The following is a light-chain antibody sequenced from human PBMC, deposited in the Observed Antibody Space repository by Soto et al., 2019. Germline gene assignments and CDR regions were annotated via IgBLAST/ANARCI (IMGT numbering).Light chain of an antibody. CDR3: CSYAGSDNFRV. CDR1: XXXXGGYDF. V-gene: IGLV2-11*01. CDR2: DVT. Sequence: QSALTQPRSVSGSPGQSVXXXXXXXXXXXGGYDFVSWYQQVPGKAPKLMIYDVTKRPSGVPDRFSGSKSGNTASLAISGLQTEDEADYYCCSYAGSDNFRVFGGGTKLTVL. J-gene: IGLJ3*02.